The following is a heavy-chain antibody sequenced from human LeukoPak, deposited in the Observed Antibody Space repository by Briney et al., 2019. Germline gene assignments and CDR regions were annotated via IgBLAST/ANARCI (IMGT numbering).Heavy chain of an antibody. CDR1: RFTFSSYA. Sequence: GGSLRLSCAASRFTFSSYAMSWVRQAPGKGLEWVSPISGSGGGTHYADSVKGRFTISRDNSKSTLYLQMHSLRAEDTAVYYCARVSVVVPAAGGYFDSWGQGTLVTVSS. V-gene: IGHV3-23*01. D-gene: IGHD2-2*01. J-gene: IGHJ4*02. CDR2: ISGSGGGT. CDR3: ARVSVVVPAAGGYFDS.